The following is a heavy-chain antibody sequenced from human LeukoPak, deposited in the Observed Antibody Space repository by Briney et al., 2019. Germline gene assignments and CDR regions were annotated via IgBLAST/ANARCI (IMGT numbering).Heavy chain of an antibody. J-gene: IGHJ6*02. Sequence: EASVKVSCKASGYTFTSYGISWVRQAPGQGLEWMGWISAYNGNTNYAQKLQGRVTMTTDTSTSTAYMELRSLRPDDTAVYYCAREGSYQLLHGMDVWGQGTTVTVSS. V-gene: IGHV1-18*01. CDR3: AREGSYQLLHGMDV. D-gene: IGHD2-2*01. CDR2: ISAYNGNT. CDR1: GYTFTSYG.